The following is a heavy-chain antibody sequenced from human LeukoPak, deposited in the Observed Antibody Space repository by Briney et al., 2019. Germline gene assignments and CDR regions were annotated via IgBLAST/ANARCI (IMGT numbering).Heavy chain of an antibody. CDR1: GFTFSSYA. J-gene: IGHJ4*02. CDR2: ISYDGSNK. V-gene: IGHV3-30*04. D-gene: IGHD4-17*01. Sequence: GGSLRLSCAASGFTFSSYAMHWVRQAPGKGLEWVAVISYDGSNKYYADSVKGRFTISRDNSKNTLYLQMNSLRAEDTAVYYCARVKYGDYGFDYWGQGTLVTVSS. CDR3: ARVKYGDYGFDY.